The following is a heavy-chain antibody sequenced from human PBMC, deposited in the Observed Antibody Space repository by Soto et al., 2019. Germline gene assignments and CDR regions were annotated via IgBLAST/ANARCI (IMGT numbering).Heavy chain of an antibody. Sequence: GGSLRLSCAASGFTFSSYAMAWVRQAPGKGLEWVSAITGSGGCTYYADSVKGRFAISRDNSENTLYLQMNSLRVADTAVYYCVKHFRDNSFGVFPHWGQGTLVTVSS. J-gene: IGHJ1*01. CDR1: GFTFSSYA. CDR3: VKHFRDNSFGVFPH. V-gene: IGHV3-23*01. D-gene: IGHD3-10*01. CDR2: ITGSGGCT.